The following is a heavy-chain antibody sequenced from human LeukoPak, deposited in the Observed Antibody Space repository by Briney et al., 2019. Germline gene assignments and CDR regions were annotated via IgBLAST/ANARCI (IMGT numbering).Heavy chain of an antibody. V-gene: IGHV1-69*13. J-gene: IGHJ4*02. CDR1: GYTFTSYG. Sequence: VASVKVSCKASGYTFTSYGINWVRQAPGQGLEWMGGIIPIFGTANYAQKFQGRVTITADESTSTAYMELSSLRSEDTAVYYCAREDWGSFDYWGQGTLVTVSS. D-gene: IGHD7-27*01. CDR3: AREDWGSFDY. CDR2: IIPIFGTA.